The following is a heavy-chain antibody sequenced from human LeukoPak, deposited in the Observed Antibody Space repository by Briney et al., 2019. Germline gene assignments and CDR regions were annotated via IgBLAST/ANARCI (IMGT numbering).Heavy chain of an antibody. J-gene: IGHJ4*02. CDR2: ISGSGGSI. CDR1: GCTFSSYA. Sequence: GGSLRLSCAASGCTFSSYAMSWVRQAPGKGLEWVSAISGSGGSIYYADSVKGRFTISRDNSKNTLYLQMNSLRAEDTAVYYCAKVGAAAGTSDYWGQGTLVTVSS. V-gene: IGHV3-23*01. D-gene: IGHD6-13*01. CDR3: AKVGAAAGTSDY.